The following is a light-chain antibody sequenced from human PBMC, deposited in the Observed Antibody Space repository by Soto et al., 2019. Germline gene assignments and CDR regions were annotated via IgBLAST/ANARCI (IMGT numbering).Light chain of an antibody. J-gene: IGKJ2*01. CDR1: QSLLHSNGYNY. CDR3: VQALQTSMYT. V-gene: IGKV2-28*01. CDR2: LGF. Sequence: EIVMTQSPLSLPVTPGESASISCRSSQSLLHSNGYNYLNWYLQKPGQSPQLLLYLGFNRASGVPDKCTGSGSGTDFTLKISRVEADDVGVYYCVQALQTSMYTFGQGTKLEIK.